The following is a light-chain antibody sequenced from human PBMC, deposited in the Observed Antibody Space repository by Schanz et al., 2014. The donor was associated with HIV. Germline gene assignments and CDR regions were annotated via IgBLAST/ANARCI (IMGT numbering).Light chain of an antibody. J-gene: IGLJ2*01. Sequence: QSVLTQPASVSGSPGQSITISCSGTSSDVGAYNYVSWYQQPPGTAPKLMIYEVSNRPSGVPDRFSGSKSGNTASLTISGLQAEDEADYYCSSYTSSSIPVFGGGTKLTVL. V-gene: IGLV2-14*01. CDR2: EVS. CDR1: SSDVGAYNY. CDR3: SSYTSSSIPV.